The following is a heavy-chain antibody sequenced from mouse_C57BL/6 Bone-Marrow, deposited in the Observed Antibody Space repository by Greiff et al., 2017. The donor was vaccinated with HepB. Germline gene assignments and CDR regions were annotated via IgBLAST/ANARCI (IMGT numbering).Heavy chain of an antibody. J-gene: IGHJ2*01. CDR2: IRNKANGYTT. CDR3: SRHPHYDGSSVVDY. Sequence: EVQRVESGGGLVQPGGSLSLSCAASGFTFTDYYMSWVRQPPGKALEWLGFIRNKANGYTTEYSASVKGQFTISRDNSQSILYLQMNALRADDSATYDCSRHPHYDGSSVVDYWGQGTTLTVSS. V-gene: IGHV7-3*01. D-gene: IGHD1-1*01. CDR1: GFTFTDYY.